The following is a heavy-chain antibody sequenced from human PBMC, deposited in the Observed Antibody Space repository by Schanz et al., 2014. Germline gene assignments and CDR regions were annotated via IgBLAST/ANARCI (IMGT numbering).Heavy chain of an antibody. CDR1: GFSFSDYY. Sequence: QVHLLESGGGLVEPEGSLRLSCAASGFSFSDYYMSWIRQAPGKGLECISFINTGSNYINYADSVKGRFTISRDNSKNSLFLQLNSLRADDTAVYYCARNRGSGGQNWYFDLCLRFPLVTVSS. CDR2: INTGSNYI. D-gene: IGHD1-26*01. V-gene: IGHV3-11*03. CDR3: ARNRGSGGQNWYFDL. J-gene: IGHJ2*01.